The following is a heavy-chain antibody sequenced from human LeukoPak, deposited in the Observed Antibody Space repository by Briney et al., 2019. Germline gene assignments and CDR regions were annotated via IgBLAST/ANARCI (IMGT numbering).Heavy chain of an antibody. D-gene: IGHD6-19*01. CDR2: FYSGGST. Sequence: PGESLRLSCAASGFSVSDNYMSWVRQAPGKGLEWVSVFYSGGSTYHADSVKGRFTLSRDNAKNTLYLQMNNLRGDDTAVYYCARGPEYSSGTALEYWGQGTLVTVSS. J-gene: IGHJ4*02. CDR1: GFSVSDNY. V-gene: IGHV3-66*02. CDR3: ARGPEYSSGTALEY.